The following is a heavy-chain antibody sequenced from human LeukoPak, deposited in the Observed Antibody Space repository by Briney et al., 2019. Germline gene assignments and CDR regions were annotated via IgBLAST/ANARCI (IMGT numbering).Heavy chain of an antibody. Sequence: GASVKVSCKASGGTLSSYTISWVRQAPAQGLEWMGRIIPILGIANYAQKFQGRVTITADKSTSTAYMELSSLRSEDTAVYYCAGEDSSSDRFDYWGQGTLVTVSS. D-gene: IGHD6-6*01. CDR2: IIPILGIA. V-gene: IGHV1-69*02. CDR3: AGEDSSSDRFDY. J-gene: IGHJ4*02. CDR1: GGTLSSYT.